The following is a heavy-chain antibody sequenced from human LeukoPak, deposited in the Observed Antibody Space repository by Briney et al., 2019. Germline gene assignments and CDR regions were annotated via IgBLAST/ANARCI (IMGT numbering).Heavy chain of an antibody. CDR2: VYYTGST. J-gene: IGHJ4*02. V-gene: IGHV4-59*01. CDR1: GGSISSYY. CDR3: ARVGRYCGGDCYLDY. D-gene: IGHD2-21*02. Sequence: SETLSLSCTVSGGSISSYYWSWIRQPPGRALEWIGYVYYTGSTNYNPSLKSRVTISLDTSKKQFSLELSSVTAADTAVYYCARVGRYCGGDCYLDYWGQGTLVTVSS.